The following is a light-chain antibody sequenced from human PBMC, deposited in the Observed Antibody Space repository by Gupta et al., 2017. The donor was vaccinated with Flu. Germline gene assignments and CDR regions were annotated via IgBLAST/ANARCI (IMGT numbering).Light chain of an antibody. CDR1: NVGSEF. V-gene: IGLV3-21*03. CDR2: DDT. J-gene: IGLJ2*01. CDR3: QVWDSNTAHVV. Sequence: GKTATITCGGANVGSEFVYWYQQRTGQAPVLVVYDDTDRPSRIPGRFSGSKSDNTATLTISGVEAGDEADYFCQVWDSNTAHVVFGGGTKLTVL.